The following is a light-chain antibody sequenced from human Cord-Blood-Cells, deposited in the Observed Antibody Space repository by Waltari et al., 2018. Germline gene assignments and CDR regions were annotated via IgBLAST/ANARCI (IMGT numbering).Light chain of an antibody. Sequence: QSVLTQPPSVSSAPGQTSTISSPGSSSNIGHTDVPCYPQLPGTAPKLPIDDNNKRLSGIPDRFSGSKSGTSATLGITGLQTGDEADYYCGTWDSSLSAVVFGGGTKLTVL. J-gene: IGLJ2*01. CDR3: GTWDSSLSAVV. V-gene: IGLV1-51*01. CDR1: SSNIGHTD. CDR2: DNN.